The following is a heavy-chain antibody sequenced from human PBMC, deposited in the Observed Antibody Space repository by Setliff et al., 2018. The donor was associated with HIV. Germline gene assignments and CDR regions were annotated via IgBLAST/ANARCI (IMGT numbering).Heavy chain of an antibody. CDR3: ARTITTFGVIGRGGRMDV. D-gene: IGHD3-3*01. V-gene: IGHV4-34*01. CDR1: GGSFSGYS. CDR2: MNHSEH. J-gene: IGHJ6*04. Sequence: SETLSLTCAVYGGSFSGYSWTWIRQSPGKGLEWIGEMNHSEHYYNPTLRSRVIISMDTSKNQFSLELSSVTAADTALYYCARTITTFGVIGRGGRMDVWGKGTTVTVSS.